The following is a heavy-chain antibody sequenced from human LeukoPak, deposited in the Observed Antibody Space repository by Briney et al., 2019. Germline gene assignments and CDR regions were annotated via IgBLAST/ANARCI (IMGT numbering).Heavy chain of an antibody. J-gene: IGHJ4*02. CDR1: GFTFISYS. Sequence: GGSLRLSCAASGFTFISYSMNWVRQAPGKELEGVSSISGSSNYIFSADSLRGRFTISRDNGKNSLYLQMSSLRGEDTAVYYCARDFVGATGDFWGQGTLVTVSS. D-gene: IGHD1-26*01. V-gene: IGHV3-21*01. CDR3: ARDFVGATGDF. CDR2: ISGSSNYI.